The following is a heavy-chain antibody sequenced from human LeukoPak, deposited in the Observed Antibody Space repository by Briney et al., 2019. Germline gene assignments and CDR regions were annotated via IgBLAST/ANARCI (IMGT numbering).Heavy chain of an antibody. Sequence: ASVKVSCKASGYTFTSYDINWVRQATGQGLEWMGWMNPNSGNTGYAQKFQGRVTITRNTSISTAYMELSSLRSEDTAVYYCAAMVRGVMEDAFDIWGQGTMVTVSS. CDR1: GYTFTSYD. CDR3: AAMVRGVMEDAFDI. D-gene: IGHD3-10*01. V-gene: IGHV1-8*03. CDR2: MNPNSGNT. J-gene: IGHJ3*02.